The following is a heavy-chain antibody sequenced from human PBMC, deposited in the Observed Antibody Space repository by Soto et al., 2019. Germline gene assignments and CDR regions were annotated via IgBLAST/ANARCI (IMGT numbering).Heavy chain of an antibody. CDR3: ARGERSGIGACSPLYYYFGMDL. J-gene: IGHJ6*02. CDR1: GGTFSSYA. D-gene: IGHD3-10*01. Sequence: QVQLVQSGAEVKKPGSSVKVSCKASGGTFSSYAISWVRQAPGQGLEWMGGIIPIFGTANYAQKFQGRVTITADESRSTAHQELSSLRSEDTAVYDCARGERSGIGACSPLYYYFGMDLWGQGTTVTVSS. V-gene: IGHV1-69*12. CDR2: IIPIFGTA.